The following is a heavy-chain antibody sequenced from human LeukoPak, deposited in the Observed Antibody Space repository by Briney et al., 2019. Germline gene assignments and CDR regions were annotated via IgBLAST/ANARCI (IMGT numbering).Heavy chain of an antibody. CDR1: GFSLSTSGMR. D-gene: IGHD2/OR15-2a*01. CDR3: ASQVIQNLLDP. Sequence: SGPTLVNPTQTFTLTCTFSGFSLSTSGMRVSWIRQPPGKALEWLARTDWDDDKFYSTSLKTRLTISKDTSNTQVVLTMTNMHPGDTATYYCASQVIQNLLDPWGQGTLVTVSS. CDR2: TDWDDDK. J-gene: IGHJ5*02. V-gene: IGHV2-70*04.